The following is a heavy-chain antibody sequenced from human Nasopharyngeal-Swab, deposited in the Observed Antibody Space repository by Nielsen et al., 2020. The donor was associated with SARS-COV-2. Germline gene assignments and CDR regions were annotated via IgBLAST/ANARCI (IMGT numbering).Heavy chain of an antibody. V-gene: IGHV1-18*01. J-gene: IGHJ6*02. CDR2: ISAYNGNT. Sequence: ASVKVSCKASGYTFTSYGISWVRQAPGQGLEWMGWISAYNGNTNYAQKFQGRVTMTRDTSTSTVYMELSSLRSEDTAVYYCARDPTPAVDSSSSLDYYYGMDVWGQGTTVTVSS. CDR1: GYTFTSYG. D-gene: IGHD6-6*01. CDR3: ARDPTPAVDSSSSLDYYYGMDV.